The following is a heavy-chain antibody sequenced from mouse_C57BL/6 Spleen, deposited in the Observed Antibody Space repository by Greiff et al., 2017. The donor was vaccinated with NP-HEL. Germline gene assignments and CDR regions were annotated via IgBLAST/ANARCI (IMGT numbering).Heavy chain of an antibody. D-gene: IGHD1-1*01. Sequence: VQLQQPGAELVKPGASVKLSCKASGYTFTSYWMQWVKQRPGQGLEWIGEIDPSDSYTNYNQKFKGKATLTVDTSSSTAYMQLSSLTSEDSAVYYCARPRYCGSSAYAMDYWGQGTSVTVSS. J-gene: IGHJ4*01. CDR3: ARPRYCGSSAYAMDY. V-gene: IGHV1-50*01. CDR1: GYTFTSYW. CDR2: IDPSDSYT.